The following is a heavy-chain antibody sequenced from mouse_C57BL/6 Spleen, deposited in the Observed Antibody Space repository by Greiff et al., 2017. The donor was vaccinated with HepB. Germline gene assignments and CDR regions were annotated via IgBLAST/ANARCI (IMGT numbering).Heavy chain of an antibody. CDR3: ARYDYYGSSYGYFDV. J-gene: IGHJ1*03. Sequence: DVKLVESGPGLAKPSQTLSLTCSVTGYSITSDYWNWIRKFPGNKLEYMGYISYSGSTYYNPSLKSRISITRDTSKNQYYLQLNSVTTEDTATYYCARYDYYGSSYGYFDVWGTGTTVTVSS. CDR2: ISYSGST. D-gene: IGHD1-1*01. V-gene: IGHV3-8*01. CDR1: GYSITSDY.